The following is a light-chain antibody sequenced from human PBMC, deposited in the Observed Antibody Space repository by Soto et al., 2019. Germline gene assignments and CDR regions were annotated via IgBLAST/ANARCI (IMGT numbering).Light chain of an antibody. CDR1: QILVDRDGKTY. V-gene: IGKV2-30*01. J-gene: IGKJ1*01. Sequence: DVVMTQSPLSLPVTLGQPASISCSSSQILVDRDGKTYFNWYQQRPGQPPRRLIYKISYRDSGVPDRFSGSGSGTYCPLQISRVEAEDVGFYYCMQGTLWPWTFGQGNKVEIK. CDR3: MQGTLWPWT. CDR2: KIS.